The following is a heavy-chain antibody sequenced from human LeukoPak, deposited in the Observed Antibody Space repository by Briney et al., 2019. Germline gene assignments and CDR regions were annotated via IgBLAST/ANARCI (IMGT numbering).Heavy chain of an antibody. D-gene: IGHD3-22*01. CDR3: ATGAPALYDSSDYYGMDV. J-gene: IGHJ6*02. CDR2: FDPEDGET. CDR1: GYTLTELS. Sequence: ASVKVSCQVSGYTLTELSMHWVRQAPGKGLEWMGGFDPEDGETIYAQKFQGRVTMTEDTSTDTAYMEPSSLRSEDTAVYYCATGAPALYDSSDYYGMDVWGQGTTVTVSS. V-gene: IGHV1-24*01.